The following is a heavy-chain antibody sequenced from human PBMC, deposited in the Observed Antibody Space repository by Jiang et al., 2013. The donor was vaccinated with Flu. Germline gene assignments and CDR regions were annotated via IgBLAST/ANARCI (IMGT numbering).Heavy chain of an antibody. V-gene: IGHV6-1*01. CDR1: GNGAA. J-gene: IGHJ4*02. CDR2: TYYRSKWYN. Sequence: GNGAAWNWIRQSPSRGLEWLGRTYYRSKWYNEYAVSMRGRITINSDTSKNQFSLQLNSVTPDDTAIYYCATWRFDYWGQGTLVTVSS. D-gene: IGHD5-24*01. CDR3: ATWRFDY.